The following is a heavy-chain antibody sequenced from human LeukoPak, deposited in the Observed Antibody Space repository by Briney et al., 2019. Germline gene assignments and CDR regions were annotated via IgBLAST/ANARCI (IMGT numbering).Heavy chain of an antibody. CDR3: ARGGGYCTNGVCPTRYYYYYMDV. CDR1: DGSISSGGYY. CDR2: IYYSGRT. J-gene: IGHJ6*03. D-gene: IGHD2-8*01. V-gene: IGHV4-31*03. Sequence: PSQTLSLTCTVSDGSISSGGYYWSWIRQHPGKGLEWIGHIYYSGRTYYNPSLKSRLTILVDTSKNLFSLKLSSVRAADTALYYCARGGGYCTNGVCPTRYYYYYMDVWGKGTTVTVSS.